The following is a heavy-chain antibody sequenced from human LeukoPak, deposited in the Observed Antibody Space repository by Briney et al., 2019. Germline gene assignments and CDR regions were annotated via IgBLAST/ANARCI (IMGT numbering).Heavy chain of an antibody. CDR1: GYTFTDYY. J-gene: IGHJ4*02. CDR3: AREGNGLLSKDLDY. D-gene: IGHD2-15*01. Sequence: ASVKVSCKASGYTFTDYYIHWVRQAPGQGLEWMGYINPHSGGTSSPQKFQGRVTMTTDASISTAYMELSRLTSDDTAVYYCAREGNGLLSKDLDYWGLGTLVTVSS. V-gene: IGHV1-2*02. CDR2: INPHSGGT.